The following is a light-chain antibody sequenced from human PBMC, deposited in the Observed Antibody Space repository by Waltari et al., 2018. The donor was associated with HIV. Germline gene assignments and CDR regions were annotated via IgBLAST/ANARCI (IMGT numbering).Light chain of an antibody. V-gene: IGLV1-36*01. Sequence: QSVLTQPPSLSEAPSPRVTISCSGSPSNIGNHTVNWYQQLPGKAPKLLIYYNDLLPSGVSGRFSGSRSGTSASLAISGLQSEDEAHYYCASWDDRLNGWVFGGGTQLTVL. CDR1: PSNIGNHT. CDR3: ASWDDRLNGWV. CDR2: YND. J-gene: IGLJ3*02.